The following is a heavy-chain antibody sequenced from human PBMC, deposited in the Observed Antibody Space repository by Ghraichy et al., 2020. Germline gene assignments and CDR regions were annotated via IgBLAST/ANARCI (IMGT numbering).Heavy chain of an antibody. V-gene: IGHV4-34*01. CDR3: ARERSGMYYYDSSGYYLDY. J-gene: IGHJ4*02. Sequence: GSLSLTCAVYGGSFSGYYWSWIRQPPGKGLEWIGEINHSGSTNYNPSLKSRVTISVDTSKNQFSLKLSSVTAADTAVYYCARERSGMYYYDSSGYYLDYWGQGTLVTVSS. D-gene: IGHD3-22*01. CDR1: GGSFSGYY. CDR2: INHSGST.